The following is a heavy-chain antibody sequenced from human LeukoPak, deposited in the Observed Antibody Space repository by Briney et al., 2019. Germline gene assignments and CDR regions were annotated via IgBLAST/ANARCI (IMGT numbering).Heavy chain of an antibody. CDR3: ARAGPPAFDP. CDR2: IDSDGSTT. CDR1: GFTFSGHW. Sequence: PGGSLRLYCAASGFTFSGHWMHWVRQAPGKGLVWVSRIDSDGSTTSYADSVKGRFTISRDNAKNSLYLQMDSLRAEDTAVYYCARAGPPAFDPWGQGTLVTVSS. V-gene: IGHV3-74*01. J-gene: IGHJ5*02.